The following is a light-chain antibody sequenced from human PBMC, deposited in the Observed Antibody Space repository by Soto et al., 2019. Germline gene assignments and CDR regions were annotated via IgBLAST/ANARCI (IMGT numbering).Light chain of an antibody. Sequence: EIVLTQSPATLSLSPGERATLSCRASQSVSSSLAWYQQKPGQAPRLLIYDASNRATGIPARFSGSGSGTDFTLTVSSLEPEDFAVYYCQQRSNLPLTFGGGTKVEI. CDR3: QQRSNLPLT. V-gene: IGKV3-11*01. CDR2: DAS. CDR1: QSVSSS. J-gene: IGKJ4*01.